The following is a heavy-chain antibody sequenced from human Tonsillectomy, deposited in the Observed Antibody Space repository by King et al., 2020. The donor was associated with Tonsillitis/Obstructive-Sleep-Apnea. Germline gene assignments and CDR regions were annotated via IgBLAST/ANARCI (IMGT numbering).Heavy chain of an antibody. D-gene: IGHD2-2*01. V-gene: IGHV3-15*07. Sequence: VQLVESGGGLVKPGGSLRLSCAASGFIFTNAWMNWVRQAPGKGLEWVGRIKSKTDGGTTHYAAPVKGRFTISRDDSKNRLYLQMNSLKTEDTAVYYCTTDLVVPGAINAFDIWGQGKMVTVSS. J-gene: IGHJ3*02. CDR3: TTDLVVPGAINAFDI. CDR1: GFIFTNAW. CDR2: IKSKTDGGTT.